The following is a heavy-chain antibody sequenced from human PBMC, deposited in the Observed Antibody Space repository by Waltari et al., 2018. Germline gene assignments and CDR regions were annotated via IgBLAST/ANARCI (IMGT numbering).Heavy chain of an antibody. CDR3: ARPLDYGDNHDAFDI. D-gene: IGHD4-17*01. V-gene: IGHV5-51*03. Sequence: AEVKKPGESLKISCKGSGYSFTSYWIGWVRQMPGKGLEWMGIIYPGDSDTRYSPSFQGQVTISADKSISTAYLQWSSLKASDTAMYYCARPLDYGDNHDAFDIWGQGTMVTVSS. CDR2: IYPGDSDT. J-gene: IGHJ3*02. CDR1: GYSFTSYW.